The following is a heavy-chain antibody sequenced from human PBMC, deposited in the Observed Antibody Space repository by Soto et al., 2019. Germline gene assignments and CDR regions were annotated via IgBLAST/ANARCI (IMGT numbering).Heavy chain of an antibody. D-gene: IGHD6-13*01. J-gene: IGHJ5*02. V-gene: IGHV3-11*06. Sequence: GGSLRLSCTASGFSDYYMSWIRQAPGKGLEWVSHISSSGTYTNYADSVKGRFTISRDNAETSLYLQMNSLRAEDTAVYFCATYSTMGGVWFDPWGQGTLVTVSS. CDR1: GFSDYY. CDR2: ISSSGTYT. CDR3: ATYSTMGGVWFDP.